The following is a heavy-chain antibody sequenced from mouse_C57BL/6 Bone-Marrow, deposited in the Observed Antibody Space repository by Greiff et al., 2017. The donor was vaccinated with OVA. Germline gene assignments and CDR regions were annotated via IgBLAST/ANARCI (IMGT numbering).Heavy chain of an antibody. D-gene: IGHD1-1*01. V-gene: IGHV1-78*01. CDR3: ARSPLLLRQGYFDY. J-gene: IGHJ2*01. CDR1: GYTFTDHT. Sequence: VQLQQSDAELVKPGASVKISCKVSGYTFTDHTIHWMKQRPEQGLEWIGYIYPRDGSTKYNEKFKGRATLTADISSSTAYMQLNSLTSEDSAVDFCARSPLLLRQGYFDYWGQGTTLTVSS. CDR2: IYPRDGST.